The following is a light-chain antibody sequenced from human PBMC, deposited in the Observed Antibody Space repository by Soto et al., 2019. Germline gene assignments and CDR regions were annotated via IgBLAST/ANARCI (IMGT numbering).Light chain of an antibody. CDR3: QQYGSSPP. CDR2: GAS. CDR1: QSVSSSY. V-gene: IGKV3-20*01. J-gene: IGKJ3*01. Sequence: EIVLTQSPGTLSLSPGERATLSCRASQSVSSSYLAWYQQKPGQAPRLLIYGASSRATGIPDRFSGSGSGTDFTLTISRLEPEDFAVYDCQQYGSSPPFGPGTKVDIK.